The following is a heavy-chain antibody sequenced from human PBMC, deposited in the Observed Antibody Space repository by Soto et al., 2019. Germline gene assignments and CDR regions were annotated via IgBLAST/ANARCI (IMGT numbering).Heavy chain of an antibody. J-gene: IGHJ4*02. CDR3: AAGEASSRNLAPYYLDF. D-gene: IGHD6-13*01. Sequence: LSLTCTVSGGSMRNYFWTWIRQPPGKGLEWIGYIHYSGTTSFFPSYNPSLRSRVTISEDTSKNQFSLKLLSVTTADAAVYFCAAGEASSRNLAPYYLDFRGQGTLVTVSS. CDR2: IHYSGTT. CDR1: GGSMRNYF. V-gene: IGHV4-59*01.